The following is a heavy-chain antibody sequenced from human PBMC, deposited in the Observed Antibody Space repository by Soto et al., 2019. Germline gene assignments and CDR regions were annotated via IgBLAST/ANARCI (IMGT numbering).Heavy chain of an antibody. V-gene: IGHV4-59*12. CDR1: GGSINHYY. Sequence: SETLSLTCTVSGGSINHYYWTWIRQPPGKGLEWMGYIYYSGTTTNYNPSLKSRVTLSVDNAKNTVYLQMNSLRAEDTAVYYCARGDGDYYDGNGYLGRHWGQGTLVTVSS. D-gene: IGHD3-22*01. CDR2: IYYSGTTT. CDR3: ARGDGDYYDGNGYLGRH. J-gene: IGHJ4*02.